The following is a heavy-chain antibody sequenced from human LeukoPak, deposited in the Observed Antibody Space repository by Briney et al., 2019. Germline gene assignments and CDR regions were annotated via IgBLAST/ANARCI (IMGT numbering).Heavy chain of an antibody. D-gene: IGHD2-2*01. V-gene: IGHV4-39*01. CDR3: ARHRHCSSTSCYGRYYYYMDV. J-gene: IGHJ6*03. CDR1: GGSISRSSYY. CDR2: IYYSWST. Sequence: SETLALTCTGSGGSISRSSYYWGWIRQPPGKGLEWIGSIYYSWSTYYNPSLKSRVTISVDTSKNPFSLKLSSVTAADTAVYSCARHRHCSSTSCYGRYYYYMDVWGKGTTVTVSS.